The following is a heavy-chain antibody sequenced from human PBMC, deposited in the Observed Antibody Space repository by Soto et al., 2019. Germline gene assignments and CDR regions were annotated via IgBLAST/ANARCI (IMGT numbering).Heavy chain of an antibody. CDR3: ARSITIFGVVHRWFDP. J-gene: IGHJ5*02. CDR2: ISAYNGNT. CDR1: GYTFTSYG. V-gene: IGHV1-18*01. Sequence: ASVKVSCKASGYTFTSYGISWVRQAPGQGLEWMGWISAYNGNTNYAQKLQGRVTMTTDTSTSTAYMELRSLRSDDTAVYYCARSITIFGVVHRWFDPWGQGALVTVSS. D-gene: IGHD3-3*01.